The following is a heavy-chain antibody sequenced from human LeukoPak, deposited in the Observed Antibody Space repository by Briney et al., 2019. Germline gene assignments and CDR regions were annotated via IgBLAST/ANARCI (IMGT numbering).Heavy chain of an antibody. CDR2: ISGSGGSI. D-gene: IGHD6-13*01. CDR3: AKDPYSNKDAFDI. V-gene: IGHV3-23*01. J-gene: IGHJ3*02. Sequence: PGGSLRLSCAASGVTFSSYAMSWVRQAPGKGLEWVSAISGSGGSIYYADSVKCRFTISRDNSKNTLYLQMNSLRVEDTAVYYCAKDPYSNKDAFDIWGQGTMVTVSS. CDR1: GVTFSSYA.